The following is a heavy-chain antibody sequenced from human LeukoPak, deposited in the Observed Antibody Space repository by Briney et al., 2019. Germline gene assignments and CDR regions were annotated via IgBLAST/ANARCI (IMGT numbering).Heavy chain of an antibody. J-gene: IGHJ4*02. V-gene: IGHV4-34*01. D-gene: IGHD3-22*01. Sequence: SETLSLTCAVYGGSFSGYYWSWIRQPPGKGLEWIGEINHSGSTNYNPSLKSRVTISVDTSKNQFSLKLSSVTAADTAVHYCARVRDTYYYDSSGQQFDYWGQGTLVTVSS. CDR1: GGSFSGYY. CDR2: INHSGST. CDR3: ARVRDTYYYDSSGQQFDY.